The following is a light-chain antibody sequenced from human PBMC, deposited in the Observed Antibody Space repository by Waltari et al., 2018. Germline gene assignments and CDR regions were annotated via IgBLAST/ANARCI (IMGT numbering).Light chain of an antibody. CDR3: QQYNSYPWT. CDR1: QSISSW. Sequence: DIQMTQSPSTLSASVGDRVTITCRASQSISSWLDWYQQKPGKAPNFLIYKASSLQSGVPSRFSGSGSGTEFTLTISSLQPDDFATYYCQQYNSYPWTFGQGTKVEIK. CDR2: KAS. V-gene: IGKV1-5*03. J-gene: IGKJ1*01.